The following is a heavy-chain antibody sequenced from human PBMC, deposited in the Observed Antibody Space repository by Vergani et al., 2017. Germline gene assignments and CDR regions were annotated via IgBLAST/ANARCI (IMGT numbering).Heavy chain of an antibody. CDR3: ARHSGIAVAGEIDY. D-gene: IGHD6-19*01. V-gene: IGHV4-61*10. CDR2: IYYSGST. Sequence: QVQLQESGPGLVKPSETLSLTCTVSGGSVSSGSYYWSWIRQPAGKGLEWIGYIYYSGSTNYNPSLKSRVTISVDTSKNQFSLKLSSVTAADTAVYYCARHSGIAVAGEIDYWGQGTLVTVSS. J-gene: IGHJ4*02. CDR1: GGSVSSGSYY.